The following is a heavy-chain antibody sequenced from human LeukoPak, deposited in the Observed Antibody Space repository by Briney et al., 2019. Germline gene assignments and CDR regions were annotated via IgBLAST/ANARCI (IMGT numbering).Heavy chain of an antibody. D-gene: IGHD3-16*01. V-gene: IGHV4-61*02. J-gene: IGHJ4*02. Sequence: SQTLSLTCTVSSDSFNSGSYFWSRIRRPAGTGLEWIGRMYASGNINYNPSLKSRVTILIDTSKNQLSLKLSSVTAADTAVYYCGRGHDGYCDYWGQGTLVTVSS. CDR1: SDSFNSGSYF. CDR3: GRGHDGYCDY. CDR2: MYASGNI.